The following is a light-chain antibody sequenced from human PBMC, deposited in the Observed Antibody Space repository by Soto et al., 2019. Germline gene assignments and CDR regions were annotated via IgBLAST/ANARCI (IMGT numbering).Light chain of an antibody. CDR3: SSYTSSSSNFV. CDR2: EVT. CDR1: SSDVGDYNY. V-gene: IGLV2-14*01. J-gene: IGLJ1*01. Sequence: QSALTQPASVSGSPGQSITISCTGSSSDVGDYNYVSWYQQHPGKAPQLMIYEVTNRPSGVSNRFSGSKSGNTASLTISGLQAEDEADYYCSSYTSSSSNFVFGSGTKLTVL.